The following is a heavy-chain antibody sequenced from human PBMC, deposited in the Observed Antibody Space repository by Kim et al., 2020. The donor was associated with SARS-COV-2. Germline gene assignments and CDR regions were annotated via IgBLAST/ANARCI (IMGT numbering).Heavy chain of an antibody. J-gene: IGHJ4*02. V-gene: IGHV1-18*01. D-gene: IGHD1-26*01. CDR3: ARGGGLWELLFDY. Sequence: NYAQKLQGRVTMTTDTSTNTAYRELRSLRSDDTAVYYCARGGGLWELLFDYWGQGTLVTVSS.